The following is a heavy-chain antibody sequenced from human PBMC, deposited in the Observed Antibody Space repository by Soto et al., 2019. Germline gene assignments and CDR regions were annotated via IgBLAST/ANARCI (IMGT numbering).Heavy chain of an antibody. V-gene: IGHV4-59*12. CDR2: IYYSGST. D-gene: IGHD1-26*01. CDR3: AAGGIVGATPADY. Sequence: SETLSLTCSVSGGSIGSYYWSWIRQPPGKGLEWIGYIYYSGSTNYNPSLKSRVTISVDTSKNQFSLKLSSVTAVDTAVYYCAAGGIVGATPADYWGQGTLVTVSS. CDR1: GGSIGSYY. J-gene: IGHJ4*02.